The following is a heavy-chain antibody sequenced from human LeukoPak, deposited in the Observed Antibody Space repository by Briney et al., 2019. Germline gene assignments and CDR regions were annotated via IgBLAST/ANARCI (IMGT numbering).Heavy chain of an antibody. CDR1: GFTVSSNY. CDR3: ARGLGFGGVLDI. V-gene: IGHV3-53*01. J-gene: IGHJ3*02. D-gene: IGHD3-16*01. CDR2: IYSGGSP. Sequence: GGSLRLSCAASGFTVSSNYMSWVRQAPGKGLAWASVIYSGGSPYYADSVKGRFTISRDNSKNTLYLQMNSLRAEDTAVYYCARGLGFGGVLDIWGQGTMVTVSS.